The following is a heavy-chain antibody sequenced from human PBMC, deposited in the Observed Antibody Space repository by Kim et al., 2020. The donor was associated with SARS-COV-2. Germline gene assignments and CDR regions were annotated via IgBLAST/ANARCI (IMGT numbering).Heavy chain of an antibody. Sequence: ASVKVSCKASGYTFTSYAMNWVRQAPGQGLEWMGWINTNTGNPTYAQGFTGRFVFSLDTSVSTAYLQISSLKAEDTAVYYCARRYNWKDGYYYYGMDVWGQGTTVTVSS. CDR2: INTNTGNP. D-gene: IGHD1-20*01. V-gene: IGHV7-4-1*02. J-gene: IGHJ6*02. CDR1: GYTFTSYA. CDR3: ARRYNWKDGYYYYGMDV.